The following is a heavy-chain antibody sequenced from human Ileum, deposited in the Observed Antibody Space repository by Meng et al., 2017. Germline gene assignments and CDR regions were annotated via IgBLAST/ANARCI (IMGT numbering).Heavy chain of an antibody. CDR2: INSDGGGG. D-gene: IGHD3-10*01. V-gene: IGHV3-74*01. J-gene: IGHJ5*02. Sequence: EVQLGESGGGLVQPGGSLRLSLATSGFTFRDHYMHWVRQAPGKGLEWVSRINSDGGGGTYADFVKGRFTISRDNAKNTLYLQMYSLTVDDTAIYYCVCFGGFSGFDPWGQGTLVTVSS. CDR3: VCFGGFSGFDP. CDR1: GFTFRDHY.